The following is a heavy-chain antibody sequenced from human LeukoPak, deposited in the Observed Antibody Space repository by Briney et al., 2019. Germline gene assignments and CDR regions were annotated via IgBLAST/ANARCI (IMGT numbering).Heavy chain of an antibody. CDR2: INPNSGGT. CDR3: ARDLKMGYSSGRHSWGTGSSNDY. CDR1: GTTFTGYY. J-gene: IGHJ4*02. Sequence: GASVKVSCKASGTTFTGYYMHWVRQAPGQGLEWMGWINPNSGGTNYAQKFQGRVTMTRDTSISTAYMELSRLRSDDTAVYYCARDLKMGYSSGRHSWGTGSSNDYWGQGTLVTVSS. D-gene: IGHD6-19*01. V-gene: IGHV1-2*02.